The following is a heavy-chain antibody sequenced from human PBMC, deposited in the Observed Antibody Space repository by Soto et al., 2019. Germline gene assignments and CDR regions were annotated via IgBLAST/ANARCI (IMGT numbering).Heavy chain of an antibody. CDR2: ISASGSIL. V-gene: IGHV3-48*03. CDR3: AVAAAEYYYYGMAV. Sequence: EVQLVESGGGLVQPGGSLRLSCVASGLTFNSYEMSWVRQAPGKGLEWVSCISASGSILHYADSVKGRFTISRDNARNSLYLQMNSLRAEDTAVYYWAVAAAEYYYYGMAVWGQGTTVTVSS. D-gene: IGHD6-13*01. J-gene: IGHJ6*02. CDR1: GLTFNSYE.